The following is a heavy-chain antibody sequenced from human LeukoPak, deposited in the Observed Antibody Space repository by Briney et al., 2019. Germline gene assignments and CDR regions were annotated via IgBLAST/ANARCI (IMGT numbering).Heavy chain of an antibody. V-gene: IGHV4-34*01. J-gene: IGHJ6*03. CDR1: GGSLSSYY. CDR3: AGARNYNSGGYSYYYFMDV. Sequence: SETLSLTCAVSGGSLSSYYWSWIRQPPGKGLEYIGEVNHSGGTNYSPSLKSRVTMSVDTSKNQFSLRVNSVTAADTAVYYCAGARNYNSGGYSYYYFMDVWGKGTTVTVSS. D-gene: IGHD3-10*01. CDR2: VNHSGGT.